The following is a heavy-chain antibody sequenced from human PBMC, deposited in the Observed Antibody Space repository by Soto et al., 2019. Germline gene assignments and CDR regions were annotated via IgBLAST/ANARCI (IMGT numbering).Heavy chain of an antibody. V-gene: IGHV4-34*01. CDR2: INHSGST. J-gene: IGHJ5*02. CDR3: ARGGGRRFLEWLSPNWFDP. Sequence: PSETLSLTCAVYGGSFSGYYWSWIRQPPGKGLEWIGEINHSGSTNYNPSLKSRVTISVDTSKDQFSLKLSSVTAADTAVYYCARGGGRRFLEWLSPNWFDPWGQGTLVTVSS. D-gene: IGHD3-3*01. CDR1: GGSFSGYY.